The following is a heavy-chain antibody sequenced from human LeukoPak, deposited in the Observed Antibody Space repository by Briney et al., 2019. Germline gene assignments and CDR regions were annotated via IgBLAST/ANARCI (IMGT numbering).Heavy chain of an antibody. D-gene: IGHD6-19*01. Sequence: SDTLSLTRTVSGGSISSYYWRWIRQPPARGLEGIGYIYYSGSTNHNPSLKSRVTISVDTSKNQFSLKLSSVTAADTAVYYCGRIAVAEGFDPWGQGTLVTVSS. CDR2: IYYSGST. J-gene: IGHJ5*02. V-gene: IGHV4-59*07. CDR1: GGSISSYY. CDR3: GRIAVAEGFDP.